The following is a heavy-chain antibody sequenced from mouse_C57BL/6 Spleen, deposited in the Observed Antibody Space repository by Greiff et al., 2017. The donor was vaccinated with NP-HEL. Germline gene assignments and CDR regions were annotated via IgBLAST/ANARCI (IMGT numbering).Heavy chain of an antibody. CDR1: GFTFSDYG. Sequence: EVKLMESGGGLVKPGGSLKLSCAASGFTFSDYGMHWVRQAPEKGLEWVAYISSGSSTIYYADTVKGRFTISRDNAKNTLFLQMTSLRSEDTAMYYCAREAYYGALMDYWGQGTSVTVSS. CDR2: ISSGSSTI. D-gene: IGHD2-10*01. J-gene: IGHJ4*01. V-gene: IGHV5-17*01. CDR3: AREAYYGALMDY.